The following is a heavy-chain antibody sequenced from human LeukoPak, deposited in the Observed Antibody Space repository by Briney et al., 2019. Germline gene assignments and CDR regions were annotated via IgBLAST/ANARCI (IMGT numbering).Heavy chain of an antibody. V-gene: IGHV1-2*02. CDR2: INPKNGGT. J-gene: IGHJ4*02. D-gene: IGHD3-9*01. CDR1: GYTFTGYY. Sequence: GASVKVSCKASGYTFTGYYMHWVRQAPGQGLEWMGWINPKNGGTHYAQRFQGRVTMTRDTSISAAYMELSRLRSDDTAVYYCARTHYDILTGGYYIDYWGQGTLVTVSS. CDR3: ARTHYDILTGGYYIDY.